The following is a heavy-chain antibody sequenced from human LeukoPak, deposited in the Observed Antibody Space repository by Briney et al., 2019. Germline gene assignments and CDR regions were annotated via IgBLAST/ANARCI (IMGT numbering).Heavy chain of an antibody. CDR1: GGSVSSGSYY. Sequence: SETLSLTCTVSGGSVSSGSYYWSWIRQPPGKGLEWIGYIYYSGSNNDNPSFKSRVTISVVTSKNQFSLMRSSVTAADTAVYYCARTPVDTAMFDYWGQGTLVTVSS. CDR2: IYYSGSN. D-gene: IGHD5-18*01. J-gene: IGHJ4*02. CDR3: ARTPVDTAMFDY. V-gene: IGHV4-61*01.